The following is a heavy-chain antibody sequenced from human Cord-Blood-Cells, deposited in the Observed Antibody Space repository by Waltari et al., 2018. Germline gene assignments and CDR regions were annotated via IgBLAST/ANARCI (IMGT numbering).Heavy chain of an antibody. D-gene: IGHD6-6*01. Sequence: QVQLVQSGAEVKKPGASVTVSCKASGSTFTSYYMHWVRQAPGQGLEWMGIINPSGGSTSYAQKFQGRVTMTRDTSTSTVYMELSSLRSEDTAVYYCAREYSSSSGYYGMDVWGQGTTVTVSS. CDR3: AREYSSSSGYYGMDV. J-gene: IGHJ6*02. V-gene: IGHV1-46*01. CDR1: GSTFTSYY. CDR2: INPSGGST.